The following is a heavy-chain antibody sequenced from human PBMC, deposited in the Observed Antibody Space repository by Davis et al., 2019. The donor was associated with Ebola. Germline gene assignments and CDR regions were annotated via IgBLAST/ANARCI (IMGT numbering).Heavy chain of an antibody. Sequence: GESLKISCAASGFTVSSNYMSWVRQAPGKGLEWVGRIRSKPKGYATAYAASVKGRFTISRDDSENTSYLQMNSLKIEDTAVYYCTRLGDYSDYGGHYWGQGTLVTVSS. V-gene: IGHV3-73*01. CDR2: IRSKPKGYAT. J-gene: IGHJ4*02. CDR1: GFTVSSNY. CDR3: TRLGDYSDYGGHY. D-gene: IGHD4-11*01.